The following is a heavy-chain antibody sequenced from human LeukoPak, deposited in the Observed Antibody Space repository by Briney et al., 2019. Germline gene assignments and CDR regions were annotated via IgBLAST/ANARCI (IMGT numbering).Heavy chain of an antibody. V-gene: IGHV3-74*01. CDR2: MYGDMRDI. D-gene: IGHD6-13*01. Sequence: PGGSLRLSCEASGLTFSNSWMHWVRQVPGKGLVWVSRMYGDMRDISYADSVKGRFTISRDNAKNSLYLQMNSLRAEDTAVYYCAREVAAARFDYWGQGTLVTVSS. CDR1: GLTFSNSW. CDR3: AREVAAARFDY. J-gene: IGHJ4*02.